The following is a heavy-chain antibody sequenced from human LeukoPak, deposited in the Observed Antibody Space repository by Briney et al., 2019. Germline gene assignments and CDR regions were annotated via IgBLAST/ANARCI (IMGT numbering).Heavy chain of an antibody. J-gene: IGHJ4*02. CDR3: AKDRGYYYDSSGYH. D-gene: IGHD3-22*01. V-gene: IGHV3-23*01. CDR1: GFTFSSYA. CDR2: ISANGRAS. Sequence: AGGSLRLSCTASGFTFSSYAMSWVRQAPGKGLEWVSPISANGRASYYVDSVKGRFTISRDNSKNTLYLQMNSLRAEDTAVYYCAKDRGYYYDSSGYHWGQGTLVTVSS.